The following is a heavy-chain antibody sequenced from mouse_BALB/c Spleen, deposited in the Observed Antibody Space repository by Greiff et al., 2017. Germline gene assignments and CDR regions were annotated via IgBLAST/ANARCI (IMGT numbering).Heavy chain of an antibody. J-gene: IGHJ4*01. V-gene: IGHV1-15*01. CDR1: GYTFTDYE. CDR2: IDPETGGT. CDR3: ARTIGFRAMDY. D-gene: IGHD2-14*01. Sequence: QVQLQQSGADLVRPGASLTLSCTASGYTFTDYEMHWVQQTPVHGLEWIGAIDPETGGTAYNQKFKGRATLTADKSSSTVYLELRSLTSEDSAVYYCARTIGFRAMDYWGQGTSVTVSA.